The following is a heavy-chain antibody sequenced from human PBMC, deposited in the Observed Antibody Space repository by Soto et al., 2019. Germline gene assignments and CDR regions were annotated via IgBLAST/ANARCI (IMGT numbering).Heavy chain of an antibody. CDR2: ISGSDDST. Sequence: EVQLLESGGGLVQPGESLRLSCAASGFTFSSYAMSWVRQAPGKGLEWVSVISGSDDSTYYADSVKGRFTISRDNSKNTLYLQMNSLRAEGTAVYYCAKRSSSFTFDYWGQGTLVTVSS. V-gene: IGHV3-23*01. CDR1: GFTFSSYA. J-gene: IGHJ4*02. D-gene: IGHD6-6*01. CDR3: AKRSSSFTFDY.